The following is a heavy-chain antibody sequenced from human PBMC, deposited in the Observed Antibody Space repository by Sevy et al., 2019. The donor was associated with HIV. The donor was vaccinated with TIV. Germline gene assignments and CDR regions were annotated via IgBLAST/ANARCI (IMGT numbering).Heavy chain of an antibody. CDR3: ARGPLFSPEYCSGGTCPTIDF. J-gene: IGHJ4*01. Sequence: SETLSLTCAVSGVSFSDYYWAWIRQAPGKGLEWIGEVSQSGSANYNPSLRSRVIMSLDTSKNHVSLKLTSVTAADTAMYYCARGPLFSPEYCSGGTCPTIDFSSQGTLVTVSS. V-gene: IGHV4-34*01. D-gene: IGHD2-15*01. CDR1: GVSFSDYY. CDR2: VSQSGSA.